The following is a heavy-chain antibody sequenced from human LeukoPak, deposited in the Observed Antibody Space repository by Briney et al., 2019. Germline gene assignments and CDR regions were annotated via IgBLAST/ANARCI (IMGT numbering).Heavy chain of an antibody. J-gene: IGHJ5*02. Sequence: GGSLRLSCAASGFTFNNYAMSWVRQAPGKGLEWVSVIYSGGDIYYADSVKGRFTISRDDSKNTLYLQINSLRAEDTAVYYCARGSVDGDYLFSWGQGALVTVSS. D-gene: IGHD4-17*01. CDR3: ARGSVDGDYLFS. V-gene: IGHV3-53*01. CDR1: GFTFNNYA. CDR2: IYSGGDI.